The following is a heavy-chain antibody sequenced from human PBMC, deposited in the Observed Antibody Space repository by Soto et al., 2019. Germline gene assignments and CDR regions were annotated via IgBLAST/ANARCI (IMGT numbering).Heavy chain of an antibody. Sequence: SETLSLTCTVSGGSISFYHWSWIRQPPGKGLEWIGYIYYSGSTNYNPSLKSRVTISADTSKNQFSLRLTSVTAADTAVYYCARDWLGCSGDSCHPGSPGYYYYGMDVWGQGATVTVSS. CDR3: ARDWLGCSGDSCHPGSPGYYYYGMDV. CDR1: GGSISFYH. V-gene: IGHV4-59*12. D-gene: IGHD2-15*01. CDR2: IYYSGST. J-gene: IGHJ6*02.